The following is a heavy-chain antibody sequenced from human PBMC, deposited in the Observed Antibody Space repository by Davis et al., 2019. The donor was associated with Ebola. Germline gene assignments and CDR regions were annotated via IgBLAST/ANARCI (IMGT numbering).Heavy chain of an antibody. J-gene: IGHJ4*02. D-gene: IGHD2-21*02. CDR2: ISYDGSNK. CDR1: GFTFSSYG. CDR3: ARVTHGGDPDY. V-gene: IGHV3-30*03. Sequence: GESLKISCAASGFTFSSYGIHWVRQAPGKGLEWVAVISYDGSNKYYADSVKGRFTISRDNSKNTLYLQMNSLRAEDTAVYYCARVTHGGDPDYWGQGTLVTVSS.